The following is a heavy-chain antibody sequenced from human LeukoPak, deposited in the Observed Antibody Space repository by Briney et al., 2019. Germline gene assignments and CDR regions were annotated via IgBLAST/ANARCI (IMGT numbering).Heavy chain of an antibody. Sequence: GGSLRLSCAASGFTFSDYYMSWIRQAPGKGLEWVSYISSSGSTIYYADSVKGRFTISRDNAKNSLYLQMNSLRAGDTAVYYCARVRGYYYYYYMDVWGKGTTVTVS. J-gene: IGHJ6*03. V-gene: IGHV3-11*04. CDR1: GFTFSDYY. CDR2: ISSSGSTI. CDR3: ARVRGYYYYYYMDV. D-gene: IGHD3-10*01.